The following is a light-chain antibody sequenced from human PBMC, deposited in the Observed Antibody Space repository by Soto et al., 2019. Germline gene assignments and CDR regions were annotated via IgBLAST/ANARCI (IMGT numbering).Light chain of an antibody. J-gene: IGLJ1*01. V-gene: IGLV2-8*01. CDR3: TSYAGSNNV. Sequence: QSALTQPPSASGSPGQSVTISCTGTSSDVGGYNYVSWYQQHPGKAPKLMIYEVNKRPSGVPDRFSGSKSGNTASLTVPGLQAEDEADYYCTSYAGSNNVFGTGTKLTVL. CDR1: SSDVGGYNY. CDR2: EVN.